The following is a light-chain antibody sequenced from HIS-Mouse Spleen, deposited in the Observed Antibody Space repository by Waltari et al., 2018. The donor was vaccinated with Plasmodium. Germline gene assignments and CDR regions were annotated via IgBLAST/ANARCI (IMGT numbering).Light chain of an antibody. V-gene: IGKV3-15*01. J-gene: IGKJ3*01. CDR2: GAS. CDR1: HSVSSN. CDR3: QQYNNWSFT. Sequence: EIVMTQSPATLPVSPGERATLSCRASHSVSSNLAWYQQKPGQAPRLLIYGASTRATGIPARFSGSGSGTEFTLTISSLQSEDFAVYYCQQYNNWSFTFGPGTKVDIK.